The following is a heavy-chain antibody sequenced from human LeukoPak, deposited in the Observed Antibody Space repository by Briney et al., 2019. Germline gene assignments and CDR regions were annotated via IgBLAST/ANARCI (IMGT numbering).Heavy chain of an antibody. CDR2: IYYSGST. D-gene: IGHD2-21*02. J-gene: IGHJ4*02. V-gene: IGHV4-39*07. CDR1: GGSISSSSYY. CDR3: ARAYCGGDCRLYYFDY. Sequence: PSETLSLTCTVSGGSISSSSYYWSWIRQPPGKGLEWIGSIYYSGSTYYNPSLKSRVTISVDTSKNQFSLKLSSVTAADTAVYYCARAYCGGDCRLYYFDYWGQGTLVTVSS.